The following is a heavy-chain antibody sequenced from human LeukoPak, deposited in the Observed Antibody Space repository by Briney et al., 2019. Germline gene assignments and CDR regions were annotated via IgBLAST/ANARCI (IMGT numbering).Heavy chain of an antibody. CDR1: GGSISGSSYY. CDR3: ARMDYGSGSSIYYYYGMDV. D-gene: IGHD3-10*01. Sequence: SETLSLTCTVSGGSISGSSYYWGWIRQPPGKGLEWIGSIYYSGSTYYNPSLKSRVTISVDTSKNQFSLKLSSVTAADTAVYYCARMDYGSGSSIYYYYGMDVWGQGTTVTVSS. V-gene: IGHV4-39*07. J-gene: IGHJ6*02. CDR2: IYYSGST.